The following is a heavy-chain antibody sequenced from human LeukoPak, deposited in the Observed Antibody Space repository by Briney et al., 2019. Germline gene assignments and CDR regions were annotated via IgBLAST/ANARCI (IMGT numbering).Heavy chain of an antibody. CDR3: VKWVSSSARSFEY. J-gene: IGHJ4*02. Sequence: PGGSLRLSCAASGFTFSSYAMSWVRQAPGKGLEWVSTISGSGGTTFYADSVKGRFTISRDNSRNTLFLQMNSLRAEDTAVYYCVKWVSSSARSFEYGGQGTLVTV. D-gene: IGHD6-6*01. V-gene: IGHV3-23*01. CDR1: GFTFSSYA. CDR2: ISGSGGTT.